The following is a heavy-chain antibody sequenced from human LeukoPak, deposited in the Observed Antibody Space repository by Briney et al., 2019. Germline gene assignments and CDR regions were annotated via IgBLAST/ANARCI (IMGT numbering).Heavy chain of an antibody. CDR1: GYTFTGYY. Sequence: GASVKVSCKASGYTFTGYYMHWVRQAPGQGLEWMGWINPNSGGTNYAQKFQGRVTMTRDTSISTAYMELSRLRSDDTAVYYCASKGWEPQGYYYMDVWGKGTTVTVSS. CDR3: ASKGWEPQGYYYMDV. D-gene: IGHD1-26*01. V-gene: IGHV1-2*02. CDR2: INPNSGGT. J-gene: IGHJ6*03.